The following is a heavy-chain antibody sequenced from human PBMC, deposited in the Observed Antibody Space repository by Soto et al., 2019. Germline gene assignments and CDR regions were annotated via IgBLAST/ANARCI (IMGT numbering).Heavy chain of an antibody. CDR1: GGTFRTSS. CDR2: IIAMFGTT. J-gene: IGHJ4*02. D-gene: IGHD2-15*01. CDR3: ARDDLEDTDCSAYYFDS. Sequence: HVQLVQSGAEVKKPGSSVRVSCKASGGTFRTSSFSWVRQAPGQGLEWMGGIIAMFGTTTYAPDFQGRLTITADQSSHSVFMELSSLRPDDTAFYFCARDDLEDTDCSAYYFDSWGQGSQVVVSS. V-gene: IGHV1-69*01.